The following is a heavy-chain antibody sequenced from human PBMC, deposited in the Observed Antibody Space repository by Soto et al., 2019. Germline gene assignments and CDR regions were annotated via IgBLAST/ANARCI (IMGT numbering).Heavy chain of an antibody. V-gene: IGHV4-30-2*01. J-gene: IGHJ4*02. CDR1: GGSISSGGYS. CDR2: IYHSGST. Sequence: SETLSLTCAVSGGSISSGGYSWSWIRQPPGKGLEWIGYIYHSGSTYYNPSLKSRVTISVDRSKNQFSLKLSSVTAADTAVYYCARSGTTGTFYAYCGQGTLVTVSS. CDR3: ARSGTTGTFYAY. D-gene: IGHD4-17*01.